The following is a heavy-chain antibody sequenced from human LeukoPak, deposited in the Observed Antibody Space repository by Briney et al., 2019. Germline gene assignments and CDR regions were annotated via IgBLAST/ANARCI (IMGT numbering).Heavy chain of an antibody. Sequence: GGSLRLSCGASGFTFSSYWMHWVRQAPGKGLVWISRINSDGSTTSYADSVKGRFTISRDNSKNTLYLQMNSLRAEDTAVYYCARDGGWVGYGDYWGQGTLVTVSS. CDR1: GFTFSSYW. CDR3: ARDGGWVGYGDY. V-gene: IGHV3-74*01. J-gene: IGHJ4*02. CDR2: INSDGSTT. D-gene: IGHD5-18*01.